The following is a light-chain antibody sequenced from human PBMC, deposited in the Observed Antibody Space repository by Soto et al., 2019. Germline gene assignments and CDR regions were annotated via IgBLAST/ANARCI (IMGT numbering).Light chain of an antibody. CDR3: QKYDTAPQT. Sequence: DIQMTQSPSSLSASVGDTVTITCRASQGIIDYLAWYQQRPGKVPTLLIYAASTLHTGVPSRFSDSGAGTDFTLTIRSLQPEDVATYYCQKYDTAPQTFGPGTKVEIK. CDR1: QGIIDY. V-gene: IGKV1-27*01. CDR2: AAS. J-gene: IGKJ1*01.